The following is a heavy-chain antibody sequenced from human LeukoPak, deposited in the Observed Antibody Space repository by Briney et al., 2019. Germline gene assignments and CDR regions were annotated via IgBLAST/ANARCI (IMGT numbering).Heavy chain of an antibody. Sequence: PGGSLRLSCAASGFTFSSYAMHWVRQAPGKGLEWVAVISYDGSNKYYADSVKGRFTISRDNSKNTLYLQMNSLRAEDTTVYYCARDFRTESWVICSGGSCGSGFDPWGQGTLVTVSS. CDR1: GFTFSSYA. CDR2: ISYDGSNK. D-gene: IGHD2-15*01. CDR3: ARDFRTESWVICSGGSCGSGFDP. V-gene: IGHV3-30-3*01. J-gene: IGHJ5*02.